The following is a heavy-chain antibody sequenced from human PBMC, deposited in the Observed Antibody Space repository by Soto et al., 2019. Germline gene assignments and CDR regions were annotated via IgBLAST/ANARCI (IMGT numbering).Heavy chain of an antibody. D-gene: IGHD6-19*01. CDR1: GFSLSSTRMA. V-gene: IGHV2-5*02. Sequence: QITLKESGPTLVKPTQTLTLTCTFSGFSLSSTRMAVDWIRQPPGNALEWLALIYWDDAKGYSPFLKLRITITQETSKTQVVLTMLYMDPVDTTRYYCAHIVVAGLGYYFDYWGQGTLVTVSS. CDR2: IYWDDAK. CDR3: AHIVVAGLGYYFDY. J-gene: IGHJ4*02.